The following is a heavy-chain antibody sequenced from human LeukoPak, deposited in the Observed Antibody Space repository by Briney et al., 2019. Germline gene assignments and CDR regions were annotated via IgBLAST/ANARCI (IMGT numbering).Heavy chain of an antibody. Sequence: GGSLRLSCAASGFTFSSYAMHWVRQAPGKGLEWVAVISYDGSNKYYADSVKGRFTISRDNAKNSLYLQMNSLRAEDTAVYYCARELSSGWYTLDSWGQGTLVTVSS. D-gene: IGHD6-19*01. CDR3: ARELSSGWYTLDS. J-gene: IGHJ4*02. V-gene: IGHV3-30-3*01. CDR1: GFTFSSYA. CDR2: ISYDGSNK.